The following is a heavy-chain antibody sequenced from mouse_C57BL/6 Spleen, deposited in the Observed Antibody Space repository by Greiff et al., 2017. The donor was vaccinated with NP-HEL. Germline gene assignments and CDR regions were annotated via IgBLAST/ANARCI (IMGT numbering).Heavy chain of an antibody. V-gene: IGHV1-22*01. D-gene: IGHD1-1*01. J-gene: IGHJ4*01. CDR2: INPNNGGT. CDR3: AREGYYGSRRAMDY. CDR1: GYTFTDYN. Sequence: VQLQQSGPELVKPGASVKMSCKASGYTFTDYNMHWVKQSHGKSLEWIGYINPNNGGTSYNQKFKGKATLTVNKSSSTAYMELRSLTSEDSAVYYGAREGYYGSRRAMDYWGQGTSVTVSS.